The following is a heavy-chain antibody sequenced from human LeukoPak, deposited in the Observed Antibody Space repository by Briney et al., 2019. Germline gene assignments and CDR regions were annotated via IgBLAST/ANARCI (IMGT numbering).Heavy chain of an antibody. J-gene: IGHJ4*02. CDR2: IYPGDSDT. V-gene: IGHV5-51*01. Sequence: NPGESLKISCKGSGYSFTSYWIGWVRQMPGKGLEWMGIIYPGDSDTRDSPSLQGQVTISADKSISTAYLQWSSLKASDTAMYYCARRRSSQSPRYFDYWGQGTLVTVSS. D-gene: IGHD2-15*01. CDR3: ARRRSSQSPRYFDY. CDR1: GYSFTSYW.